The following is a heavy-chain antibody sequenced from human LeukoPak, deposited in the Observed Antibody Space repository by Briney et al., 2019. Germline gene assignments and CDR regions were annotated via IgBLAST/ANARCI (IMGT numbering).Heavy chain of an antibody. CDR2: ISYDGSNK. D-gene: IGHD6-13*01. J-gene: IGHJ4*02. V-gene: IGHV3-30-3*01. Sequence: GGSLRLSCAASGFTFSSYAMHWVRQAPGKGLEWVAVISYDGSNKYYADSVKGRFTISRDNSKNTLYLQMNSLRDEDTAVYYCARAAYSSSPDYWGQGTLVTVSS. CDR1: GFTFSSYA. CDR3: ARAAYSSSPDY.